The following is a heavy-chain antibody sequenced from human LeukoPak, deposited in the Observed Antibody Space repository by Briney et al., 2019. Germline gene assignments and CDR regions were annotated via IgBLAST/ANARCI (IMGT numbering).Heavy chain of an antibody. V-gene: IGHV3-23*01. CDR1: GFTFSSYW. CDR2: ISGSGGST. J-gene: IGHJ3*02. CDR3: AKDRDDYVWGSYLGAFDI. Sequence: PGGSLRLSCAASGFTFSSYWMHWVRHAPGKGLEWVSLISGSGGSTYYADSVKGRFTISRDNSKNTLYLQMNSLRAEDTAVFYCAKDRDDYVWGSYLGAFDIWGQGTMVTVSS. D-gene: IGHD3-16*01.